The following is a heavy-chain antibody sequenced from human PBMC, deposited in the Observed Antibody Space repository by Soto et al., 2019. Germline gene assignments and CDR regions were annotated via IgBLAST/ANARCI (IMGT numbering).Heavy chain of an antibody. D-gene: IGHD5-12*01. Sequence: GGSLRLSCAASGFTVSSNYMSWVRQAPGKGLEWVSVIYSGGSTYYADSVKGRFTISRDNSKNTLYLQMNSLRAEDTAVYYCATLDSGYDYTYYFDYWGQGTLVTVSS. CDR3: ATLDSGYDYTYYFDY. V-gene: IGHV3-66*01. CDR2: IYSGGST. CDR1: GFTVSSNY. J-gene: IGHJ4*02.